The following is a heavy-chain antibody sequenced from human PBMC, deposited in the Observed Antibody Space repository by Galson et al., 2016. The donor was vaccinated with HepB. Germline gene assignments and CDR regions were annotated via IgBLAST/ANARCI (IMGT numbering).Heavy chain of an antibody. J-gene: IGHJ4*02. Sequence: SLRLSCAASGFTFDRCGMTWFRQAPGKGLEWVSTICGRCGDVDYADSVKGRFTISRDDSKSTLYLHMNSLRVEDTAIYYCAIDPSQWHDLLFGNWAQGTLVPVSA. D-gene: IGHD6-19*01. CDR1: GFTFDRCG. CDR2: ICGRCGDV. CDR3: AIDPSQWHDLLFGN. V-gene: IGHV3-23*01.